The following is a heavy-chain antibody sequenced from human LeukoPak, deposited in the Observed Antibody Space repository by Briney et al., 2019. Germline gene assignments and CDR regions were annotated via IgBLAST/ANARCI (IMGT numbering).Heavy chain of an antibody. CDR3: ARDLGRAFYYYYYMDV. V-gene: IGHV1-18*01. J-gene: IGHJ6*03. CDR2: ISAYNGNT. CDR1: GYTFTSYG. Sequence: GAAVTVSCKASGYTFTSYGISWVRQAPGQGLEGMGWISAYNGNTNYAQKLQGRVTMTTDTSTSTAYMELRSLRSDDTAVYYCARDLGRAFYYYYYMDVWGKGTTVTVSS.